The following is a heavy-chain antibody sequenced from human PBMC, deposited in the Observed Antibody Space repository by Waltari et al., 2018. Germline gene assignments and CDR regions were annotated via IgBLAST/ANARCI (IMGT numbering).Heavy chain of an antibody. CDR1: GGSISSGDYY. D-gene: IGHD2-15*01. V-gene: IGHV4-30-4*08. CDR2: IYYSGST. CDR3: ARGARPLYCSGGSCYSGVDY. J-gene: IGHJ4*02. Sequence: QVQLQESGPGLVKPSQTLSLTCTVSGGSISSGDYYWSWIRQPPGKGLEWIGYIYYSGSTYYNPSLKSRVTISVYTSKNQFSLKLSSVTAADTAVYYCARGARPLYCSGGSCYSGVDYWGQGTLVTVSS.